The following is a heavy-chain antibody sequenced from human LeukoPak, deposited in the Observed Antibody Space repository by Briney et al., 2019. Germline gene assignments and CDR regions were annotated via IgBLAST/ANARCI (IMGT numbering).Heavy chain of an antibody. CDR2: IIVILGVT. V-gene: IGHV1-69*04. CDR1: GGTFSSYA. J-gene: IGHJ6*02. CDR3: ARYIHPQGLIGYAMDV. Sequence: ASVKVSCKASGGTFSSYAINWVRQAPGRGLEWMGRIIVILGVTNYAQRFQGRVTITADKSTTTAYMELSSLTSEDTAVYYCARYIHPQGLIGYAMDVWGQGTTVIVSS. D-gene: IGHD2-15*01.